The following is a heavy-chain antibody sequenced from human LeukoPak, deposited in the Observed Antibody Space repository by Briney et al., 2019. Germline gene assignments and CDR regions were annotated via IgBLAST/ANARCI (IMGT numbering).Heavy chain of an antibody. V-gene: IGHV3-30-3*01. Sequence: PGGSLRLSCAASGFTFSSYAMHWVRQAPGKGLEWVAVISYDGSNKYYADSVKGRFTISRDNSKNTLYLQMNSLRAEDTAVYYCARVGVLRFLEWSFDYWGQGTLVTVSS. CDR3: ARVGVLRFLEWSFDY. CDR2: ISYDGSNK. CDR1: GFTFSSYA. J-gene: IGHJ4*02. D-gene: IGHD3-3*01.